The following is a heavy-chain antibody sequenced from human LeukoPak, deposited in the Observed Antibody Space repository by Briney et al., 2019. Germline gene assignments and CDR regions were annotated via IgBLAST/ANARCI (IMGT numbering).Heavy chain of an antibody. J-gene: IGHJ4*02. V-gene: IGHV3-7*03. CDR1: GFTFSTYW. Sequence: GGSLRLSCAASGFTFSTYWMSWVRQAPGKGLEWVANIKQDGSEKYYVDSVKGRFTISRDNAKNSLYLQMNSLSVEDTAVYYCVREPEDSSGYYYLLSYYFDCWGQGTLVTVSS. D-gene: IGHD3-22*01. CDR2: IKQDGSEK. CDR3: VREPEDSSGYYYLLSYYFDC.